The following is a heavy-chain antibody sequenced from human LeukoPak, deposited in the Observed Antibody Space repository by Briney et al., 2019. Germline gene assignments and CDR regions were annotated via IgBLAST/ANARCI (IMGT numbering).Heavy chain of an antibody. CDR1: AGSISLYNTYY. CDR3: AKSDYCGASDY. CDR2: IYYSGST. J-gene: IGHJ4*02. D-gene: IGHD3-10*01. Sequence: SETLSLTCTVSAGSISLYNTYYWNWIRQSPGKGLEWIGYIYYSGSTSYNPSLKSRVTISVDTFRNQFSLKLMSVTAADTAIYYCAKSDYCGASDYWGQGTLVTVSS. V-gene: IGHV4-59*01.